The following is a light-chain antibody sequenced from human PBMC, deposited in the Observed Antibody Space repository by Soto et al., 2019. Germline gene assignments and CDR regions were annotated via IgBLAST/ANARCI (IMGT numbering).Light chain of an antibody. CDR2: DVS. J-gene: IGLJ2*01. V-gene: IGLV2-14*01. Sequence: QSALTQPASVSGSPGQSITISCTGTSSDVGDYNYVSWYQQHPGIAPKLMIYDVSNRPSGVSNRFSGSKSGNTASLTVSGLQAEDEADYYCSSYTSSSTLVFGGGTKLTVL. CDR1: SSDVGDYNY. CDR3: SSYTSSSTLV.